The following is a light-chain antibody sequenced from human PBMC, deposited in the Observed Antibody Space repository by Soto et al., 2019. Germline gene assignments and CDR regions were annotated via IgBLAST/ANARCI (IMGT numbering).Light chain of an antibody. CDR2: DTS. V-gene: IGKV3D-20*02. CDR3: QQRSNWIT. Sequence: EFVLTQSLGTLSLSPGERATLSCRASQSLANSFIAWYQQKPGQAPRLLIYDTSTRATGVPTRFSGSGSGTEFTLTISSLQSEDFPVYYCQQRSNWITFGQGARLAI. J-gene: IGKJ5*01. CDR1: QSLANSF.